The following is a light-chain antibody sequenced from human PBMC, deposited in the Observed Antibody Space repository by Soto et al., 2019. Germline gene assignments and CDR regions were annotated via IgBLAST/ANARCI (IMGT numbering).Light chain of an antibody. V-gene: IGKV3-11*01. CDR1: QRVSGY. J-gene: IGKJ4*01. CDR3: QQLSNWPLT. CDR2: DAS. Sequence: EIVLTQSPATVSLSPGERATLSCRASQRVSGYLAWYQHKPGQAPRLLISDASNRAAGIPARFSGSGSDTDITLTISSLEPDDSAAYYCQQLSNWPLTFGGGTKVEIK.